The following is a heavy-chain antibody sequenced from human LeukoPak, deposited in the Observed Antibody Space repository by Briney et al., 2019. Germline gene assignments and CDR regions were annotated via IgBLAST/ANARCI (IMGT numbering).Heavy chain of an antibody. Sequence: VASVKVSCKASGYTFTGYYMHWVRQAPGQGLEWMGWINPNSGGTNYAQTFQGRVTMTRDTSISTAYMELRRLRSDDTAVYYCARDFPRAVAGTGGDYWGQGTLVTVSS. J-gene: IGHJ4*02. V-gene: IGHV1-2*02. CDR2: INPNSGGT. CDR3: ARDFPRAVAGTGGDY. CDR1: GYTFTGYY. D-gene: IGHD6-19*01.